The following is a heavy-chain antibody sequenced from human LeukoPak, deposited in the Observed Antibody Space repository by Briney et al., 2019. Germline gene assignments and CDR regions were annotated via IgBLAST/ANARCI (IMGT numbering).Heavy chain of an antibody. J-gene: IGHJ6*03. D-gene: IGHD3-3*01. Sequence: GGSLRLSCAASGFTSSSYWMSWVRQAPGKGLEWVANIKQDGSEKYYVDSVKGRFTISRDNAKNSLYLQMNGLRAEDTAVYYCARGSFGVVIRYYYYYYYMDVWGKGTTVTVSS. V-gene: IGHV3-7*01. CDR1: GFTSSSYW. CDR3: ARGSFGVVIRYYYYYYYMDV. CDR2: IKQDGSEK.